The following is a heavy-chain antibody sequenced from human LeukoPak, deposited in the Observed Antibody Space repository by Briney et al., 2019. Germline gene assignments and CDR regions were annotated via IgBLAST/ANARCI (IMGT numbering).Heavy chain of an antibody. V-gene: IGHV1-2*02. J-gene: IGHJ4*02. CDR1: GYTFTGYY. CDR2: INPNSGGT. D-gene: IGHD5-18*01. Sequence: GASVKVSCKASGYTFTGYYMHWVRQAPGQGLEWMGWINPNSGGTNYAQKFQGRVTMTRDTSISTAHMELSRLRSDDTAVYYCARDHRSAQLWFEDWGQGTLVTVSS. CDR3: ARDHRSAQLWFED.